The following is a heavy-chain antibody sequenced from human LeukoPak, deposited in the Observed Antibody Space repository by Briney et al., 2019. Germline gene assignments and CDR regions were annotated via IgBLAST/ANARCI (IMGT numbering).Heavy chain of an antibody. CDR3: ARDLGEYSSGWYPLGY. CDR1: GGTFISYA. Sequence: SVKVSCKASGGTFISYAISWVRQAPGQGLEWMGGIIPIFGTANYAQKFQGRVTITADESTSTAYMELSSLRSEDTAVYYCARDLGEYSSGWYPLGYWGQGTLVTVSS. D-gene: IGHD6-19*01. V-gene: IGHV1-69*13. CDR2: IIPIFGTA. J-gene: IGHJ4*02.